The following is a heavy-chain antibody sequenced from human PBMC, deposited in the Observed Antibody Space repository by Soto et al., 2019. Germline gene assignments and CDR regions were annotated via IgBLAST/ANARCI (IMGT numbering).Heavy chain of an antibody. Sequence: QITLKESGPTVVKPTQTLPLTCTFSGFSLTTTGVGVAWIRQPPGNALEWLALIYWDDDKRYRPSLKSTLTTXKXXSKNQVVLTTTNMAPVDTGTYYCASSLGDRRARWRPPPFDPWGQGTLVTVSS. D-gene: IGHD2-21*01. CDR1: GFSLTTTGVG. CDR2: IYWDDDK. CDR3: ASSLGDRRARWRPPPFDP. V-gene: IGHV2-5*02. J-gene: IGHJ5*02.